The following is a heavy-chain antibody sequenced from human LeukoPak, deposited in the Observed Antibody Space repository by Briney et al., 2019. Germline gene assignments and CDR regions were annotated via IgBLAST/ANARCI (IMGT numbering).Heavy chain of an antibody. D-gene: IGHD6-13*01. CDR2: ISYDGSDK. V-gene: IGHV3-30*04. J-gene: IGHJ3*02. Sequence: GGSLGLSCAASGFTFSNYAMYWVRQAPGKGLDWVAVISYDGSDKCNADSVKGRFTISRDNSKNTLYLQMNSLRPEDTAVYYCAREGQQLVQGTAFDIWGQGTMVTVSS. CDR3: AREGQQLVQGTAFDI. CDR1: GFTFSNYA.